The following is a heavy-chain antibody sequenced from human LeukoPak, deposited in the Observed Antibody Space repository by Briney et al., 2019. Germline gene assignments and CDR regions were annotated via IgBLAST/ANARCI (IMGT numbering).Heavy chain of an antibody. CDR1: GGSISSGSYY. Sequence: SETLSLTCTVSGGSISSGSYYWSWIRQPAGKGLEYIGRIYTSGSTSYNPSLKSRVTISVDTSKNQFSLKLSSVTAADTAVYYCARERSYGDYGWEVDYWGQGTLVTVSS. CDR2: IYTSGST. D-gene: IGHD4-17*01. CDR3: ARERSYGDYGWEVDY. V-gene: IGHV4-61*02. J-gene: IGHJ4*02.